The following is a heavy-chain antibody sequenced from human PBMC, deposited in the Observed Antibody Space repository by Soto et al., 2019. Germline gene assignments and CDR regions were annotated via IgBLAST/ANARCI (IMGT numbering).Heavy chain of an antibody. V-gene: IGHV4-59*08. CDR3: AGHVVLQLEKCPVYRHFDR. CDR1: GGSISSYY. D-gene: IGHD2-21*01. CDR2: IYYSGST. J-gene: IGHJ2*01. Sequence: QVQLQESGPGLVKPSETLSLTCTVSGGSISSYYWSWIRQPPGKGLEWIGYIYYSGSTNYNPSLNRLLTLPIDTRENLSPHKLSSVTAADTPLDYCAGHVVLQLEKCPVYRHFDRWGRGTLVTVSS.